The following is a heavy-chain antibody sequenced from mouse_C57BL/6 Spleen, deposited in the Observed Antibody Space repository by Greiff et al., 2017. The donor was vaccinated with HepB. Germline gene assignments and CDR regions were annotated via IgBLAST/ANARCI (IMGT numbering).Heavy chain of an antibody. CDR1: GYTFTSYG. CDR2: IYPRSGNT. D-gene: IGHD2-4*01. Sequence: VQLQQSGAELARPGASVKLSCKASGYTFTSYGISWVKQRTGQGLEWIGEIYPRSGNTYYNEKFKGKATLTADKSSSTAYMELRSLTSEDSAVYFCATVITTEGRAYWGQGTLVTVSA. CDR3: ATVITTEGRAY. J-gene: IGHJ3*01. V-gene: IGHV1-81*01.